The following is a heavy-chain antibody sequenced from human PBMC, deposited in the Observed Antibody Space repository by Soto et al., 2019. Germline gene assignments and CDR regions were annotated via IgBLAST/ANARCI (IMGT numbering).Heavy chain of an antibody. V-gene: IGHV3-30-3*01. Sequence: GGSLRLSCAASGFTFSSYAMHWVRQAPGKGLEWVAVISYDGSNKYYADSVKGRFTISRDNSKNTLYLQMNSLRAEDTAVYYCARDPRGYCSGGSCYTPWGYYYYGMDVWGQGTTVTVSS. J-gene: IGHJ6*02. D-gene: IGHD2-15*01. CDR3: ARDPRGYCSGGSCYTPWGYYYYGMDV. CDR1: GFTFSSYA. CDR2: ISYDGSNK.